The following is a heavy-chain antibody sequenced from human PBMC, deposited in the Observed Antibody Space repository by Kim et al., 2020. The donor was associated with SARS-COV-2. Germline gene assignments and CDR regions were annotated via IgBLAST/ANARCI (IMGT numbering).Heavy chain of an antibody. V-gene: IGHV3-23*01. Sequence: GGSLRLSCAASGFTFSSYAMSWVRQAPGKGLEWVSAISGSGGSTYYADSVKGRFTISRDNSKNTLYLQMNSLRAEDMAVYYCAKDRQWLENFDYWGQGTLVTVSS. J-gene: IGHJ4*02. D-gene: IGHD6-19*01. CDR3: AKDRQWLENFDY. CDR1: GFTFSSYA. CDR2: ISGSGGST.